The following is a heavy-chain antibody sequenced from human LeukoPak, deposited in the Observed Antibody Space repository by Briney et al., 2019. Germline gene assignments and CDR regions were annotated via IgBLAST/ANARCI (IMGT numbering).Heavy chain of an antibody. CDR3: ARHGLPAAPPGWFDP. CDR1: GVSISSYY. D-gene: IGHD2-2*01. Sequence: SETLSLTCTASGVSISSYYWSWIRQPPGKGLEWVGDIYYSGSTNYNPSLKSRVTISVDTSKNQFSLKLSSVTAADTAVYYCARHGLPAAPPGWFDPWGQGTLVTVSS. J-gene: IGHJ5*02. V-gene: IGHV4-59*08. CDR2: IYYSGST.